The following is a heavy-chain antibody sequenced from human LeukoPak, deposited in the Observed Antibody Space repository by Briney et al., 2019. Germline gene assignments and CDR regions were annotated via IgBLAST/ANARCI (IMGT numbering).Heavy chain of an antibody. D-gene: IGHD6-19*01. CDR1: RGSISSSNYY. CDR2: IYYSGST. J-gene: IGHJ4*02. Sequence: SETLSLTGTVSRGSISSSNYYWGWIRQPPGKGLEWIGTIYYSGSTYYNPSLKSRVTISVDTSKNQFSLKLSSVTAADTAMYYCARFRSGSSGWYVGHWGQGTLVTVSS. CDR3: ARFRSGSSGWYVGH. V-gene: IGHV4-39*01.